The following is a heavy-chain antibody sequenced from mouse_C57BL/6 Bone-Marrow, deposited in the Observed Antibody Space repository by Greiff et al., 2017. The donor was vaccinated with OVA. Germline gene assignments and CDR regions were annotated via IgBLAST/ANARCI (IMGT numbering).Heavy chain of an antibody. J-gene: IGHJ4*01. CDR1: GFTFSSYA. Sequence: DVKLVESGGGLVKPGGSLKLSCAASGFTFSSYAMSWVRQTPEKRLEWVATISDGGSYTYYPDNVKGRFTISRDNAKNNLYLQMSHLKSEDTAMYYCARRFYAMDYWGQGTSVTVSS. CDR3: ARRFYAMDY. CDR2: ISDGGSYT. V-gene: IGHV5-4*03.